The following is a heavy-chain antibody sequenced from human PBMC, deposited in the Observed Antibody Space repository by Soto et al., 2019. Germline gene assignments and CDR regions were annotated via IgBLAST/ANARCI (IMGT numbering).Heavy chain of an antibody. CDR1: GFTFSTYW. J-gene: IGHJ2*01. D-gene: IGHD2-21*01. Sequence: EVQLVESGGGLVQPGGSLRLSCAASGFTFSTYWMTWVRQPPGTGLEWVANIDQDGSETYYVDSVRGRFTVSRDNSKNSVCLQMISRRVEDTAVYSLVCGGIFFFFWGRGTLVTVSP. V-gene: IGHV3-7*01. CDR3: VCGGIFFFF. CDR2: IDQDGSET.